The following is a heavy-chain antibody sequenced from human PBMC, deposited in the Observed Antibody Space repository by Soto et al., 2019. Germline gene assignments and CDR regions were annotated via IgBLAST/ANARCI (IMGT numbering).Heavy chain of an antibody. CDR2: ISAYNGNT. CDR3: AMEYCSSTRCYRDY. J-gene: IGHJ4*02. V-gene: IGHV1-18*01. D-gene: IGHD2-2*02. CDR1: GYTFTSYG. Sequence: ASVKVSCKASGYTFTSYGISWVRQAPGQGLEWMGWISAYNGNTNYAQKLQGRVTMTTDTSTSTVYMELSSLRSEDTAVYYCAMEYCSSTRCYRDYWGQGTLVTVSS.